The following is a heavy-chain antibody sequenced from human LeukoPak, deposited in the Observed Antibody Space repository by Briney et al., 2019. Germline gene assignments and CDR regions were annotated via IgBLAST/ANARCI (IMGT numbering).Heavy chain of an antibody. V-gene: IGHV4-30-4*01. CDR2: IYYSGST. CDR1: GVSISSGDYY. Sequence: SQTLSFTCTVSGVSISSGDYYWSWIRQPPGKGLEWIGYIYYSGSTYYNPSLKSRVTISVDTSKNQFSLKLSSVTAADTAVYYCARDLWGGNYFDYWGQGTLVTVSS. CDR3: ARDLWGGNYFDY. J-gene: IGHJ4*02. D-gene: IGHD2-21*01.